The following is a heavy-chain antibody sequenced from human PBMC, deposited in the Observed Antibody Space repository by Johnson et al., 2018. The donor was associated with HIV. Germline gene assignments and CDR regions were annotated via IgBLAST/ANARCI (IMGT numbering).Heavy chain of an antibody. J-gene: IGHJ3*02. D-gene: IGHD2-8*01. CDR2: ISYDASNK. V-gene: IGHV3-30*04. CDR1: GFTFSSYA. CDR3: TREGGNGQAFDI. Sequence: QVQLVESGGGVVQPGRSLRLSCAASGFTFSSYAMHWVRQAPGKGLEWVAVISYDASNKYYADSVKGRFTISRDNSKNTLYLQMNSLRVEDTALYYCTREGGNGQAFDIWGQGTLVTVSS.